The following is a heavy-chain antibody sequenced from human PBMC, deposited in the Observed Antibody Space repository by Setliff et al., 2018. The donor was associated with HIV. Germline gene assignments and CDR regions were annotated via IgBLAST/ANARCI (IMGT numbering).Heavy chain of an antibody. CDR1: GFTFKTDA. V-gene: IGHV3-48*02. D-gene: IGHD2-15*01. J-gene: IGHJ6*03. CDR2: ISSRSSNI. CDR3: ARDLAEPNYYYYMDV. Sequence: GGSLRLSCAASGFTFKTDAMHWVRQAPGKGLEWVSYISSRSSNIYYADSVNGRFTISRDNAKDSLYLQMNSLRDEDTAVYYCARDLAEPNYYYYMDVWGKGTTVTVSS.